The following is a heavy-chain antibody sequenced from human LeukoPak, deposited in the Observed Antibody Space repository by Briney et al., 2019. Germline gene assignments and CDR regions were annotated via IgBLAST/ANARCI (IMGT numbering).Heavy chain of an antibody. CDR1: GHTSTTYA. J-gene: IGHJ6*02. V-gene: IGHV1-3*01. CDR3: ARGYCSTTSCYMDV. Sequence: ASVKVSCKASGHTSTTYAIHWVRQAPGQGLEWMGWIHAGNGNIKYSQKFQGRVTITGDTSAGTAYLELSSLRSEDTAIYYCARGYCSTTSCYMDVWGQGTTVTISS. CDR2: IHAGNGNI. D-gene: IGHD2-2*01.